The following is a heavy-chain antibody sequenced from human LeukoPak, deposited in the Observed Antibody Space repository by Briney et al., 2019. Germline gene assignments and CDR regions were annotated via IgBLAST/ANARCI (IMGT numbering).Heavy chain of an antibody. CDR1: GYTFTGYY. CDR3: ARGALVGKPYYYMDV. Sequence: ASVKVSCKASGYTFTGYYMHWVRQAPGQGLEWMGWINPNSGGTNYAQKFQGRVTMTRDTSISTAYMELSRLRSDDTAVYYCARGALVGKPYYYMDVWGKGTTVTISS. CDR2: INPNSGGT. D-gene: IGHD2-2*01. V-gene: IGHV1-2*02. J-gene: IGHJ6*03.